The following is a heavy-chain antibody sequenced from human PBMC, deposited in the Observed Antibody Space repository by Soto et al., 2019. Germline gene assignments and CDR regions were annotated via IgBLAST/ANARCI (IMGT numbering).Heavy chain of an antibody. Sequence: PGGSLRLSCAASGFTFSIYGLHWVRQAPGPVLEWGAVIWYDGSNKYYADSVKGRFTISRDNSKNTLYLQMNRLRAEDTAVYYCARPGLPYYYSNGYYFVFDYWGQGTLVTVSS. CDR2: IWYDGSNK. J-gene: IGHJ4*02. CDR3: ARPGLPYYYSNGYYFVFDY. CDR1: GFTFSIYG. D-gene: IGHD3-22*01. V-gene: IGHV3-33*01.